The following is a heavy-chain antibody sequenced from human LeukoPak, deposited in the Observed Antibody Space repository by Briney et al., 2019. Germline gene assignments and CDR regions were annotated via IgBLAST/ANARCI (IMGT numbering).Heavy chain of an antibody. D-gene: IGHD3-22*01. CDR1: GFTFSSYA. J-gene: IGHJ4*02. V-gene: IGHV3-23*01. CDR3: AKAYYYDSSGLADY. Sequence: GGSLRLSCAASGFTFSSYAMSWVRQAPGKGLEWVSAISGSGGSTYYADSVKGRFTISRDNSKNTLYLQMNSLRAEDTAVYYCAKAYYYDSSGLADYWGQGTLVTVSS. CDR2: ISGSGGST.